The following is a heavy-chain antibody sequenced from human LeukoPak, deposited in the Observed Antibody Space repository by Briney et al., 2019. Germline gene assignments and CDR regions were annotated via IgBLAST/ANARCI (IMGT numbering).Heavy chain of an antibody. J-gene: IGHJ4*02. Sequence: GSSVKVSCKASGGTFSSYAISWVRQAPGQGLEWMGWISAYNGNTNYAQKLQGRVTMTTDTSTSTAYMELRSLRSEDTAVYYCARGPPGIAVVGTVPDLTTRYWGQGTLVTVSS. V-gene: IGHV1-18*01. CDR1: GGTFSSYA. CDR2: ISAYNGNT. CDR3: ARGPPGIAVVGTVPDLTTRY. D-gene: IGHD6-13*01.